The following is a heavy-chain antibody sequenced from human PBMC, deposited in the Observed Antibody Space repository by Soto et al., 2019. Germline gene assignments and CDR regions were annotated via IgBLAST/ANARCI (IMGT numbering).Heavy chain of an antibody. CDR2: IKPDGSAT. D-gene: IGHD2-21*02. Sequence: EVQLVESGGGLVQPGRSLRLSCAASGFTFGSYWMNWVRLIPGKGLEWVAYIKPDGSATYYVDSVKGRFTISRDNAKNSLDLQINSLRVEDTSVYYCARAGYCGPGCYYYFDYWGQGTLVTVSS. V-gene: IGHV3-7*01. CDR1: GFTFGSYW. J-gene: IGHJ4*02. CDR3: ARAGYCGPGCYYYFDY.